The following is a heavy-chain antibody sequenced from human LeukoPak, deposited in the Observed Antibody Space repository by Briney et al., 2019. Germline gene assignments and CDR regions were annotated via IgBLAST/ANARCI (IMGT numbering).Heavy chain of an antibody. CDR1: GFTFSRSW. Sequence: GGSLRLSCAASGFTFSRSWMHWVRQAPGKGLVWVSRSNNDGSTTNYADSVKGRFTISRDTAKSTLYLQMNSLRGEDTAVYYCVRALASPDDYWGQGTLVSVSS. CDR3: VRALASPDDY. CDR2: SNNDGSTT. V-gene: IGHV3-74*01. J-gene: IGHJ4*02.